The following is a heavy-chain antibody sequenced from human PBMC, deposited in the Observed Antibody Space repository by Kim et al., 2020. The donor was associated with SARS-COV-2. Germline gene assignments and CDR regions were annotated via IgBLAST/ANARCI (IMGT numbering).Heavy chain of an antibody. CDR3: ATIPDYSNSDSYFDL. Sequence: GGSLRLSCAASGFTFRSYSMNWVRQAPGEGLEFVSYISDSGATIFYAASVKGRFTISRDNAKDSLYLQMNSLRDEDTAVYYRATIPDYSNSDSYFDLWGRGTLVTVSS. CDR1: GFTFRSYS. J-gene: IGHJ2*01. V-gene: IGHV3-48*02. D-gene: IGHD4-4*01. CDR2: ISDSGATI.